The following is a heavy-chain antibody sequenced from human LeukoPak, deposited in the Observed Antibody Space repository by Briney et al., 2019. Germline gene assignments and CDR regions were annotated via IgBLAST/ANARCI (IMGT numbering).Heavy chain of an antibody. CDR2: ISAYNGNT. D-gene: IGHD2-21*01. Sequence: ASVKVSCKASGYTFTSYGISWVRQAPGQGLEWMGWISAYNGNTNYAQKLQGRVTMTTDTSTSTAYMELRSLRSDDTAVCYCARHIDIRSYHYGMDVWGQGTTVTVSS. CDR3: ARHIDIRSYHYGMDV. J-gene: IGHJ6*02. V-gene: IGHV1-18*01. CDR1: GYTFTSYG.